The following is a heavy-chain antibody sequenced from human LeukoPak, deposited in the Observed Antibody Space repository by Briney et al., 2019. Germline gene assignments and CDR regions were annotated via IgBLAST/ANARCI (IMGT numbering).Heavy chain of an antibody. Sequence: GESQNISCKGSGYSFSNYYIDWVRQMPGKGLEWMGVMYPGGSDIRYSPSFQGQVTISAEKSIDTAYLQWSSLKTSDSAMYYCASRTGSYYPFDSWGQGTLVTVSS. V-gene: IGHV5-51*01. CDR2: MYPGGSDI. D-gene: IGHD1-26*01. J-gene: IGHJ4*02. CDR3: ASRTGSYYPFDS. CDR1: GYSFSNYY.